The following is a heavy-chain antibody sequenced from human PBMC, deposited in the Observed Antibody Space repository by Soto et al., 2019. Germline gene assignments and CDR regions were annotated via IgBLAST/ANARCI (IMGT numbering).Heavy chain of an antibody. CDR3: AKDQTSNSCYDH. V-gene: IGHV3-23*01. CDR2: IRGSGRST. CDR1: GFTVMRHS. J-gene: IGHJ4*02. D-gene: IGHD2-2*01. Sequence: WGSMRISCEVSGFTVMRHSMSWVRQAPGKGLEWVSGIRGSGRSTYYADSVKGRFTISRDNSKNTLYLQMNNLRVEDTAVYYCAKDQTSNSCYDHWGQGTLVPVSS.